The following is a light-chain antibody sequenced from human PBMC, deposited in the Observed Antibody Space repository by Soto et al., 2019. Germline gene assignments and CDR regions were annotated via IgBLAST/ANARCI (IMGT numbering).Light chain of an antibody. CDR2: EVN. Sequence: QSALTQPPSASGSPGQSVTISCTGTNSDVGGYDYVSWYQQHSDKAPKLIIYEVNKRPSGVPDRFSGSRSGNTASLTVSGLQAEDEADYYCSSFAGSNSVIFGGGTKLTVL. CDR3: SSFAGSNSVI. V-gene: IGLV2-8*01. CDR1: NSDVGGYDY. J-gene: IGLJ2*01.